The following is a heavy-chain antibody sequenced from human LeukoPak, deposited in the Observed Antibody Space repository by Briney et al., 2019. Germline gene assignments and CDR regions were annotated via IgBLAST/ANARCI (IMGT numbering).Heavy chain of an antibody. D-gene: IGHD6-13*01. CDR1: GGSFSGYY. CDR2: INHSGST. CDR3: ARGRGSSSSFSYYGMDV. Sequence: SETLSLTCAVYGGSFSGYYWSWIRQPPGKGLEWIGEINHSGSTNYNPSLKSRVTISVDTSKNQFSLKLSSVPAADTAVYYCARGRGSSSSFSYYGMDVWGQGTTVTVSS. V-gene: IGHV4-34*01. J-gene: IGHJ6*02.